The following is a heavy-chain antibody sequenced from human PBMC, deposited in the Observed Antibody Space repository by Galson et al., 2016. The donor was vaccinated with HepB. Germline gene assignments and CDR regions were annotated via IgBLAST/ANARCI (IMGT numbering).Heavy chain of an antibody. V-gene: IGHV4-31*03. D-gene: IGHD5-18*01. CDR3: ARETSYGELYFAY. CDR2: IYYSRT. J-gene: IGHJ4*02. Sequence: TLSLTCTVSGGSISSSGYYWSWIRQHPGKGLEWIGYIYYSRTYYNPSLKSRVTVSVDTSKNQFSRKLTSVTAADTAVYYCARETSYGELYFAYWGQGTLVTVSS. CDR1: GGSISSSGYY.